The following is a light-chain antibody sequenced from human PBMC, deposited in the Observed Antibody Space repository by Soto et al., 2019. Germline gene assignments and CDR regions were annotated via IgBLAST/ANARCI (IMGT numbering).Light chain of an antibody. CDR1: QTVASN. CDR2: GAS. J-gene: IGKJ2*01. V-gene: IGKV3-15*01. CDR3: QQYHNWPPQYT. Sequence: EIVMTQSPATLSVSPGERATLACRASQTVASNVACYQHKPGQAPRLLIHGASTRANGVPARFSGTGSGTEFTLTISSRQSDDFAVYYCQQYHNWPPQYTFGQGTKLQIK.